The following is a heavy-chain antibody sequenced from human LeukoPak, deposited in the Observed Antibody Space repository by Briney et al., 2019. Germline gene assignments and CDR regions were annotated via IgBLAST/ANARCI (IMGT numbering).Heavy chain of an antibody. CDR1: GYTFTAYY. V-gene: IGHV1-2*02. CDR3: ARGGVACTMDY. D-gene: IGHD6-19*01. CDR2: INPNSVGT. J-gene: IGHJ4*02. Sequence: ASVKVSCNASGYTFTAYYMHWLRQAPGQGLELTRWINPNSVGTNYAQKFHGMVTMNRDTPISTAYMELSRLRSDDTAAYYWARGGVACTMDYWGKGTLVTVSS.